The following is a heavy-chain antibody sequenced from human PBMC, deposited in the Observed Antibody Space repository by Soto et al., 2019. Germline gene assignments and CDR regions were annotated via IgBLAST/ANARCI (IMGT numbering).Heavy chain of an antibody. CDR2: IYSGGST. CDR3: AREPNPLRLRLDYMDV. J-gene: IGHJ6*03. V-gene: IGHV3-66*01. CDR1: GFTVSSNY. Sequence: GGSLRLSCAASGFTVSSNYMSWVRQAPGKGLEWVSVIYSGGSTYYADSVKGRFTISRDNSKNTLYLQMNSLRAEDTAVYYCAREPNPLRLRLDYMDVWGKGTTVTVSS. D-gene: IGHD3-3*01.